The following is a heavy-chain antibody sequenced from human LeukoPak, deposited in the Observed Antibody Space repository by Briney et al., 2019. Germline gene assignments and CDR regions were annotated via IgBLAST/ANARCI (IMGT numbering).Heavy chain of an antibody. CDR2: LYISGNT. CDR1: GGAISDYY. CDR3: ARVGGYPLGAFDI. D-gene: IGHD3-22*01. J-gene: IGHJ3*02. V-gene: IGHV4-4*07. Sequence: SETLSLTCTVSGGAISDYYWSWIRQSAGMGLEWIGRLYISGNTNYNPSLKSRVTMSLDTSKNQFLLRLTSVTSADTAVYYCARVGGYPLGAFDIWGQGTMVTVSS.